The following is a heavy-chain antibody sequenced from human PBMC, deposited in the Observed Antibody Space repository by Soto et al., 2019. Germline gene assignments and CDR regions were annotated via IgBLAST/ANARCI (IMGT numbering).Heavy chain of an antibody. V-gene: IGHV1-3*01. CDR2: INAGNGNT. D-gene: IGHD2-15*01. J-gene: IGHJ5*02. CDR3: ARDRSGGSWGPFDP. CDR1: GYTFTSYA. Sequence: ASVKVSCKAPGYTFTSYAMHWVRQAPGQRLEWMGWINAGNGNTKYSQKFQGRVTITRDTSASTAYTELRSLRSEDTAVYYCARDRSGGSWGPFDPWGQGTLVTVSS.